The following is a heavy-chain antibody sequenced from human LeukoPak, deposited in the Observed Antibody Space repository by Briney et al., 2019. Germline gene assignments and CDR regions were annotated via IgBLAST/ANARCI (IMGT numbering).Heavy chain of an antibody. Sequence: GESLKISCKGSGYRFTSYWIAWVRQMPGKGLEWMGIIYPSDSDTTYSPSFQGQVTISADKSISTAYLQWNSLKASDTPMYYCARQTTTTTYDSWGQGTLVTVSS. CDR2: IYPSDSDT. CDR3: ARQTTTTTYDS. V-gene: IGHV5-51*01. J-gene: IGHJ4*02. D-gene: IGHD4-11*01. CDR1: GYRFTSYW.